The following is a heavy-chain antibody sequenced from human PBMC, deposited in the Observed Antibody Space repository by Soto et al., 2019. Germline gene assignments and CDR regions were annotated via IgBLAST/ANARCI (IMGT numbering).Heavy chain of an antibody. J-gene: IGHJ5*02. CDR2: IIPILGIA. V-gene: IGHV1-69*02. D-gene: IGHD2-2*01. Sequence: GASVKVSCKASGGTFSSYTISWVRQAPGQGLEWMGRIIPILGIASYAQKFQGRVTITADKSTSTAYMELSSLRSEDTAVYYCASLGYCSSTSCYLESFDPWGQGTLVTVSS. CDR1: GGTFSSYT. CDR3: ASLGYCSSTSCYLESFDP.